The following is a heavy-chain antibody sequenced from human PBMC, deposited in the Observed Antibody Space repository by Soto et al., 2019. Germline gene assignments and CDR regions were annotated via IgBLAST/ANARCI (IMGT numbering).Heavy chain of an antibody. Sequence: GGSLRLSCVASRFTFTSYAMSWVRQAPRKGLEWVAAISASGGATIHADSVKGRLTISRDNSKNTLYLQMNSLRAEDTAVYYCAKDVEGGSLFRGAFDYWGQGTQVTVS. J-gene: IGHJ4*02. CDR3: AKDVEGGSLFRGAFDY. V-gene: IGHV3-23*01. CDR2: ISASGGAT. CDR1: RFTFTSYA. D-gene: IGHD1-26*01.